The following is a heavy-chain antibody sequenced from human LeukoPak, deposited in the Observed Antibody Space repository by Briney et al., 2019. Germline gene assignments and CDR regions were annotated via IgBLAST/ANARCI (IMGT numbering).Heavy chain of an antibody. J-gene: IGHJ6*03. V-gene: IGHV1-69*13. D-gene: IGHD6-19*01. Sequence: SVKVSCKASGGTFSSYAISWVRQAPGQGLEWMGGIIPIFGTANYAQKFQGRVTITADESTSTAYMELSSLRSEDTAVYYCARDPGIAVAGTYYFYYMDVWGKGTTVTVSS. CDR1: GGTFSSYA. CDR3: ARDPGIAVAGTYYFYYMDV. CDR2: IIPIFGTA.